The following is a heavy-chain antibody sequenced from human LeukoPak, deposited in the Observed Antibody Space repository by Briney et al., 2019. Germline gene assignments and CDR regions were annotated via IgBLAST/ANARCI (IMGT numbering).Heavy chain of an antibody. CDR2: INPNSGGT. J-gene: IGHJ4*02. CDR1: GYTFTDYY. V-gene: IGHV1-2*02. D-gene: IGHD6-6*01. Sequence: ASVTVSYKASGYTFTDYYMHWVRQAPGQGLEWMGWINPNSGGTNYAQKFQGRVTITRDTAISTDYMELRSLTSDDTALYYCAKNFRTLASRRTSPFDSWGQGTLVIVSS. CDR3: AKNFRTLASRRTSPFDS.